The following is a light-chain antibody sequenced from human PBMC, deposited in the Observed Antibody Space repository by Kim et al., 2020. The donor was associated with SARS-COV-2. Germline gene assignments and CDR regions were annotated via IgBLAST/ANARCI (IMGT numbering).Light chain of an antibody. CDR2: GTF. CDR3: QHYAGSPPMYT. Sequence: PGQPATLSCWASQCVGSTSLAWYQQKRGQAPRLLIYGTFKRATGIPDRFSGSGSETYFTLTISRLEPEDFAMYYCQHYAGSPPMYTFGQGTKLEI. CDR1: QCVGSTS. J-gene: IGKJ2*01. V-gene: IGKV3-20*01.